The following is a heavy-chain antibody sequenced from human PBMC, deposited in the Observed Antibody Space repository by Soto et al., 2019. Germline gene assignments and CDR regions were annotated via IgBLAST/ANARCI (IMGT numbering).Heavy chain of an antibody. D-gene: IGHD3-10*01. CDR1: GFTFSSYA. CDR3: AREIERLLGY. V-gene: IGHV3-30-3*01. CDR2: ISYDGSKK. Sequence: PVGSLRLSCAASGFTFSSYAMHWVRQAPGKGLEWVAVISYDGSKKYYADSVKGRFTISRDNFKNMLYLQMNSLRAEDTAVYYCAREIERLLGYWGQGTLVTVSS. J-gene: IGHJ4*02.